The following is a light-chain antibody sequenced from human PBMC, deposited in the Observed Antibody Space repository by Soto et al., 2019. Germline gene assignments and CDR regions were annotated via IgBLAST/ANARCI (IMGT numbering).Light chain of an antibody. J-gene: IGKJ3*01. CDR3: QEYGSSWFT. Sequence: EIVLTQSPGTLSLSPGERATLSCKASQSVSFNYLAWYQQKPGQAPRLLIYSASSRATGIPDRFSGSGFGTDFTLTISRLEPEDFAVYYCQEYGSSWFTFGPGTKVDIK. V-gene: IGKV3-20*01. CDR1: QSVSFNY. CDR2: SAS.